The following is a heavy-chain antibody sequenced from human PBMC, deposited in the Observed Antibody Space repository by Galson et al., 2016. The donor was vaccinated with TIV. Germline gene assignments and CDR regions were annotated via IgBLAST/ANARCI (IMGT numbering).Heavy chain of an antibody. CDR1: GGAFISHT. J-gene: IGHJ6*03. V-gene: IGHV1-69*01. CDR2: IIPIFGAA. Sequence: CKAFGGAFISHTISWVRQAPAQGLEWMAGIIPIFGAADYSQKFQARLPNTADESTSTAYMELRSLRSEDTAVFYCARSEYSYGNYYYYYYLDVWGKGTTVIVSS. D-gene: IGHD5-18*01. CDR3: ARSEYSYGNYYYYYYLDV.